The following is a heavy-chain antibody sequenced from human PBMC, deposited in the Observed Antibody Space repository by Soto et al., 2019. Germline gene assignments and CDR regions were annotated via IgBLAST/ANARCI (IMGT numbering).Heavy chain of an antibody. CDR2: ITHSGST. CDR1: GGSFSGSY. Sequence: PSETLSLTCAVYGGSFSGSYWSWIRQPPGKGLEWIGEITHSGSTNYNPSLTSRVTISVDTSKNQFSLKLSSVTAADTAVYYCARGLRIAARPRYYYGMDVWGQGTTVTVSS. D-gene: IGHD6-6*01. V-gene: IGHV4-34*01. J-gene: IGHJ6*02. CDR3: ARGLRIAARPRYYYGMDV.